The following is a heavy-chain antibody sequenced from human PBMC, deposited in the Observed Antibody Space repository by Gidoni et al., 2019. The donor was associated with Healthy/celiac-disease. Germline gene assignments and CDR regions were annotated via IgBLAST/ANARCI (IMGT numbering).Heavy chain of an antibody. D-gene: IGHD3-10*01. CDR2: IYYSGRT. CDR3: ARRSAMVQGVLDY. Sequence: QLQLQESGPGLVKPSETLSLTCTVSGGSISSSSYYWGWIRQPPGKGLEWIGSIYYSGRTYYNPSLKSRVTISVDTSKNQFSLKLSSVTAADTAVYYCARRSAMVQGVLDYWGQGTLVTVSS. J-gene: IGHJ4*02. V-gene: IGHV4-39*01. CDR1: GGSISSSSYY.